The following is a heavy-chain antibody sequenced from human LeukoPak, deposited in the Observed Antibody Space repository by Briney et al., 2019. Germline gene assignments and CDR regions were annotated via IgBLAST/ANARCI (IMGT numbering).Heavy chain of an antibody. CDR1: GFTFSNYA. CDR2: ISFDGTNK. D-gene: IGHD6-13*01. CDR3: ARVTYSSSPYFDY. V-gene: IGHV3-30-3*01. Sequence: PGRSPRLSCAASGFTFSNYAMHWVRQAPGKGLEWVAVISFDGTNKYYADSVKGRFTISRDNSKNTLYLQMNSLRAEDTAVYYCARVTYSSSPYFDYWGQGTLVTVSS. J-gene: IGHJ4*02.